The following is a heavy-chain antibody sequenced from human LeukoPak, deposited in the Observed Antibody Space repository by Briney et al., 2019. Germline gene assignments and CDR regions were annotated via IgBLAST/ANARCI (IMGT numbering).Heavy chain of an antibody. CDR1: GYTFTGCY. D-gene: IGHD2-15*01. V-gene: IGHV1-2*02. CDR2: INPNSGGT. J-gene: IGHJ4*02. Sequence: GASVKVSCKASGYTFTGCYMHWVRQAPGQGLEWMGWINPNSGGTNYAQKFQGRVTMTRDTSISTAYMELSRLRSDDTAVYYCARVSVAATPFDYWGQGTLVTVSS. CDR3: ARVSVAATPFDY.